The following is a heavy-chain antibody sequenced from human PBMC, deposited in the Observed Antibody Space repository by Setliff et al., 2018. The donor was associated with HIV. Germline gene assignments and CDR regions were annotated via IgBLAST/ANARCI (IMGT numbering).Heavy chain of an antibody. CDR1: GFTFRHYS. CDR2: IKQDGSEK. CDR3: ATDRGTY. V-gene: IGHV3-7*03. D-gene: IGHD1-7*01. Sequence: GGSLRLSCAASGFTFRHYSMNWVRQAPGKGLEWVANIKQDGSEKYYVDSVKGRFTISRDNAKNSLYLQMNSLRAEDTAVYYCATDRGTYWGQGTLVTVSS. J-gene: IGHJ4*02.